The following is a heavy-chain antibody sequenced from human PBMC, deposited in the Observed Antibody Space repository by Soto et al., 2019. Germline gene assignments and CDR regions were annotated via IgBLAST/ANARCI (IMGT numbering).Heavy chain of an antibody. J-gene: IGHJ3*02. D-gene: IGHD2-21*02. Sequence: ASVKVSCKASGYTFTSYAMHWVRQAPGQRLEWMGWIDAGNGNTKYSQKFQGRVTITRDASASTAYMELSSLRSEDTAVYYCARYATVTDPYEGSDAFDIWGQGTMVTVSS. V-gene: IGHV1-3*01. CDR3: ARYATVTDPYEGSDAFDI. CDR2: IDAGNGNT. CDR1: GYTFTSYA.